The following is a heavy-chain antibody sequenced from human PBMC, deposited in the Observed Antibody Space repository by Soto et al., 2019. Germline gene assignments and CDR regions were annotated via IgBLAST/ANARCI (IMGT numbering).Heavy chain of an antibody. D-gene: IGHD2-21*02. Sequence: EVQLLESGGGLVQPGGSLRLSCAASGFTFNSYAMNWVRQAPGKGLEWVSGISGSGGGTYHADSVKGRFTISRDNSKHTLYLQTNNPRAEDSAVYFCAKDAVVTPYYFDFWGQGTLVTVSS. CDR3: AKDAVVTPYYFDF. CDR1: GFTFNSYA. CDR2: ISGSGGGT. J-gene: IGHJ4*02. V-gene: IGHV3-23*01.